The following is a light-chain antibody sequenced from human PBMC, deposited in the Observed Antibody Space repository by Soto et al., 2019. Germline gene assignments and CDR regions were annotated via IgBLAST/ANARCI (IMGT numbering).Light chain of an antibody. CDR3: VQTLQTVWT. J-gene: IGKJ1*01. V-gene: IGKV2-28*01. Sequence: DIVMTQSPLFLPVTPGEPASISCRSSQSLLYTNGYNYLDWYLQKPGQSPQLLIFLASNRAPGVPDRFSRSGSGTDFTLRISRVEAEDVGIYYCVQTLQTVWTFGQGTTVQIK. CDR2: LAS. CDR1: QSLLYTNGYNY.